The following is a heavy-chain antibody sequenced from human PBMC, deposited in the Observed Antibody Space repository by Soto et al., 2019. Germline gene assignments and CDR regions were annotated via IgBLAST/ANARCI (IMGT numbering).Heavy chain of an antibody. Sequence: DVQLLESGGNLVQPGGSLRLSCVVSGLTFSAYSMSWVRQAPGKGLEWVSSISSTATSAFYVDSVKGRFTISRDNSKSTFYLQMDNLTAQDTAVYYCAKGGLESDYGTVHNWGQGTLVTVSS. V-gene: IGHV3-23*01. J-gene: IGHJ4*02. CDR3: AKGGLESDYGTVHN. CDR2: ISSTATSA. CDR1: GLTFSAYS. D-gene: IGHD4-17*01.